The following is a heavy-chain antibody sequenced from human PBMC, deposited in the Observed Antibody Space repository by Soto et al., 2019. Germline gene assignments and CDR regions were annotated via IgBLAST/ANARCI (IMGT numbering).Heavy chain of an antibody. D-gene: IGHD2-2*01. V-gene: IGHV3-23*01. CDR1: GFTFSSYA. CDR2: ISGSGGST. Sequence: EVQLLESGGGLVQPGGSLRLSCAAPGFTFSSYAMSWVRQAPGKGLDWVSAISGSGGSTYYAEPAKGRFTISRDNSRNTLYLQMNSLRAEDTPVYYCARAPYCSRTSCYRDYWGKGTPVTVSS. CDR3: ARAPYCSRTSCYRDY. J-gene: IGHJ4*02.